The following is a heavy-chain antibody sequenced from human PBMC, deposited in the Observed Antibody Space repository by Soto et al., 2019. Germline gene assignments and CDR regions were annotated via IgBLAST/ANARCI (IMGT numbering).Heavy chain of an antibody. D-gene: IGHD5-18*01. CDR2: IYYSGST. V-gene: IGHV4-30-4*01. CDR3: ARAPLLKYTYGLRGAFDI. CDR1: GGSISSGDYY. Sequence: SETLSLTCTVSGGSISSGDYYWSWIRQPPGKGLEWIGYIYYSGSTYYNPSLKSRVTISVDTSKNQFSLKLSSVTAADTAVYYCARAPLLKYTYGLRGAFDIWGQGTMVPVSS. J-gene: IGHJ3*02.